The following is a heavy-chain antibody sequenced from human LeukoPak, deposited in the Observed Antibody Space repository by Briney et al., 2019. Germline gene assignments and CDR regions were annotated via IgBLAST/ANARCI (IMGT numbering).Heavy chain of an antibody. CDR3: ARSYDYVWGSYRSDAFDL. Sequence: PSETLSLTCTVSGGSISSYYWSWIRQPPGKGLEWIGYIHTGGSTNYNPSLKSRVTISVDTSKNQFSLKLSSVTAADTAVYYCARSYDYVWGSYRSDAFDLWGQGTMVTVSS. D-gene: IGHD3-16*02. CDR1: GGSISSYY. V-gene: IGHV4-4*09. J-gene: IGHJ3*01. CDR2: IHTGGST.